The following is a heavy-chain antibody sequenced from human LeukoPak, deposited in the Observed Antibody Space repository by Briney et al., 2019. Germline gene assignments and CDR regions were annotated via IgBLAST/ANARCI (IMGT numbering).Heavy chain of an antibody. J-gene: IGHJ4*02. Sequence: TLSLTCAVYGGSFSGYYWSWIRQPPGKALEWLARIDWDDDKYYSTSLKTRLTISKDTSKNQVVLTMTNMDPVDTATYYCARIRHDSSGYSFDYWGQGTLVTVSS. CDR3: ARIRHDSSGYSFDY. V-gene: IGHV2-70*11. CDR1: GGSFSGYY. CDR2: IDWDDDK. D-gene: IGHD3-22*01.